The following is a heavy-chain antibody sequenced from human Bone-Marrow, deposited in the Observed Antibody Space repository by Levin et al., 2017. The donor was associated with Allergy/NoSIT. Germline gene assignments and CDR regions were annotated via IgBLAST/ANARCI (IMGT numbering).Heavy chain of an antibody. D-gene: IGHD6-19*01. CDR1: GFTFSSYA. J-gene: IGHJ4*02. CDR3: PCYSSGCNSIG. Sequence: GGSLRLSCAASGFTFSSYAMHWVRQAPGKGLEWVAVISYDGSNKYYADSVKGRFTISRDNSKNTLYLQMNSLRAEDTAVYYCPCYSSGCNSIGWGQGTLVTVSS. V-gene: IGHV3-30*04. CDR2: ISYDGSNK.